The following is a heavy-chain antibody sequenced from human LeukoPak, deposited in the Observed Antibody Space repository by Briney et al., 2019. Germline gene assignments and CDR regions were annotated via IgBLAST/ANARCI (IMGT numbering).Heavy chain of an antibody. V-gene: IGHV2-5*02. CDR2: IYWDDDK. J-gene: IGHJ5*02. D-gene: IGHD3-9*01. CDR1: GFSLSTSGVG. CDR3: AHISHDILTGYWDWFDP. Sequence: SGPTLVNPTQTLTLTCTFSGFSLSTSGVGVGWIRQPPGKALEWLALIYWDDDKRYSPSLKSRLTITKDTAKNQVVLTMTNMDPVDTATYYCAHISHDILTGYWDWFDPWGRGTLVTVSS.